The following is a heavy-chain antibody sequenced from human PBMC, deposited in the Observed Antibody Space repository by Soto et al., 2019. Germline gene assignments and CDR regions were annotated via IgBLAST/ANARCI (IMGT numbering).Heavy chain of an antibody. CDR1: GFTFSSYV. Sequence: EVQLLESGGGLVQPGGSLRLSCAASGFTFSSYVMSWVRQAPGKGLEWVSIISGSGGSTYYADSVKGRFTISRDNSKNTLYLQMNGLRAEDTAVYYCAKRGRGAVAFDYWGQGTLVIVSS. V-gene: IGHV3-23*01. D-gene: IGHD6-19*01. J-gene: IGHJ4*02. CDR2: ISGSGGST. CDR3: AKRGRGAVAFDY.